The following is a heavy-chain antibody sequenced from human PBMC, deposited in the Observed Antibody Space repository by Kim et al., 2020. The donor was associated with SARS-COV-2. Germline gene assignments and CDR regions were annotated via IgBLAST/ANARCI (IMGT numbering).Heavy chain of an antibody. V-gene: IGHV3-9*01. CDR2: ISWNSDKT. CDR1: GFSFDDFA. D-gene: IGHD3-9*01. J-gene: IGHJ5*02. CDR3: AKGAPFDRDVLTGSYIPGWFDP. Sequence: GGSLRLSCAASGFSFDDFAMYWLRQAPGKGLEWVSGISWNSDKTAYADSVKGRFIVSRDNAATSLYLQMNSLRVDDTGFYYCAKGAPFDRDVLTGSYIPGWFDPWGQGTLVTVSS.